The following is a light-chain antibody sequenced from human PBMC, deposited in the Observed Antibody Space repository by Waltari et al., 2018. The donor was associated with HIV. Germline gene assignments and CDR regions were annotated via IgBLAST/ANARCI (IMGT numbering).Light chain of an antibody. Sequence: DIVMTQSPDSLVVSLGERATINCNSRQSVLYSSNNKNYLAWYQQKPGQPPKLLIYWASTRESGVPDRFSGSGSGTDFTLTISSLQAEDVAVYYCQQYYSTPTFGQGTKVEIK. CDR1: QSVLYSSNNKNY. J-gene: IGKJ1*01. CDR3: QQYYSTPT. V-gene: IGKV4-1*01. CDR2: WAS.